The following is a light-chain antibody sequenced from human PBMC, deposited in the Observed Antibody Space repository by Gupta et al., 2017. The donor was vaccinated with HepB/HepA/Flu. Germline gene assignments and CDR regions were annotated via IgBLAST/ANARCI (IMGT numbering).Light chain of an antibody. CDR1: QDISNY. CDR2: DAS. V-gene: IGKV1-33*01. J-gene: IGKJ2*04. CDR3: QQYDNLPLCS. Sequence: QMTQSTSSLSASVGDRVTLTCQASQDISNYLNWYQQKPGKAPKLLIYDASNLETGVPSRFSGSGSGTDFTFTISSLQPEDIATYYCQQYDNLPLCSFGQGTKLEIK.